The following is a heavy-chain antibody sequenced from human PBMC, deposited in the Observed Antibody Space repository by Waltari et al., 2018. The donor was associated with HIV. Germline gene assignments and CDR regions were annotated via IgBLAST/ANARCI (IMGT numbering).Heavy chain of an antibody. CDR2: INPNRGGT. V-gene: IGHV1-2*02. D-gene: IGHD4-17*01. CDR1: GYTFTGYY. J-gene: IGHJ6*02. Sequence: QVQLVQSGAEVRKPGASVKVSCKASGYTFTGYYLHWVRQAPGKGLEWMRSINPNRGGTNYAQKLQARVTMTRDTSIGAAYMELSSLRPNDTAVYYCARVTTVTGDSYFYYGMDVWGQGTTVTVSS. CDR3: ARVTTVTGDSYFYYGMDV.